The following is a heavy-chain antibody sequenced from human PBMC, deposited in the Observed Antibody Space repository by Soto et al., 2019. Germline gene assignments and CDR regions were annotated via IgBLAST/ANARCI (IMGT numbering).Heavy chain of an antibody. D-gene: IGHD3-10*01. CDR2: IYYSGST. Sequence: SETLSLTCTVSGGSVSSGSYYWSWIRQPPGKGLEWIGYIYYSGSTNYNPSLKSRVTISVDTSKNQFSLKLSSVTAADTAVYYCARDYGDRYDAFDIWGQGTMVTVSS. V-gene: IGHV4-61*01. J-gene: IGHJ3*02. CDR1: GGSVSSGSYY. CDR3: ARDYGDRYDAFDI.